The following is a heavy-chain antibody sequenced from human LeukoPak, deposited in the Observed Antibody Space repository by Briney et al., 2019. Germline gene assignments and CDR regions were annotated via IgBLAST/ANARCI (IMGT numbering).Heavy chain of an antibody. D-gene: IGHD5-18*01. CDR2: FDNSGST. Sequence: PSETLSLTCTVSGGSINNYCWSWIRQPPGKGLEWIGFFDNSGSTNYNPSLKSRVTMSVDTSKNQFSLKLSSVTAADTAVYYCARAPGWIQLWSDSGDWYFDLWGRGTLVTVSS. J-gene: IGHJ2*01. V-gene: IGHV4-59*12. CDR1: GGSINNYC. CDR3: ARAPGWIQLWSDSGDWYFDL.